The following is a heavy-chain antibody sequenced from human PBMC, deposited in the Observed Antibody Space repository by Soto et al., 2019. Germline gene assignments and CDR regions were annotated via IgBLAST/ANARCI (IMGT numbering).Heavy chain of an antibody. V-gene: IGHV4-59*01. D-gene: IGHD3-22*01. CDR1: GGSISSYY. Sequence: SETLSLTCTVSGGSISSYYWSWIRQPPGKGLEWIGYIYYSGSTNYNPSLKSRVTISVDTSKNQFSLKLSAVTAADTAVYYCARMGSWGSGYYYSTLYYYYGMDVWGQGTTVTVSS. J-gene: IGHJ6*02. CDR3: ARMGSWGSGYYYSTLYYYYGMDV. CDR2: IYYSGST.